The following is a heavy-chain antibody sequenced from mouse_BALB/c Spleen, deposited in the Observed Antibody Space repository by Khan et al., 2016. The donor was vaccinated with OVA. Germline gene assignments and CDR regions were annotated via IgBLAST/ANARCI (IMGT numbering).Heavy chain of an antibody. CDR1: GYTFTDFV. CDR2: ISTYYGDA. Sequence: QVQLQQSGAELVRPGVSVKISCKGSGYTFTDFVMHWVKQSHAKSLEWIGVISTYYGDANYNQKFKGKATMTVDKSSSTAYMELARLTSEDSAIYYGARGSGEHRLAYWGQGTLVTVSA. V-gene: IGHV1S137*01. D-gene: IGHD1-3*01. CDR3: ARGSGEHRLAY. J-gene: IGHJ3*01.